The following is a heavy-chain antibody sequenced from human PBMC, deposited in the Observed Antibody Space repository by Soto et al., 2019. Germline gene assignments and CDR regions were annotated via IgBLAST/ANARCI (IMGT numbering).Heavy chain of an antibody. Sequence: EVQLVESGGGLVQPGGSLRLSCVDSGFTFSSYWMSWVRQAPVKGLEWVGNIKQDGSEENYADSVKSRSTISRDNAKNSMYRQMNSLRVEDTAVYYCARIAASGRGWDVWGQGTTVVVSS. CDR1: GFTFSSYW. V-gene: IGHV3-7*01. CDR2: IKQDGSEE. D-gene: IGHD6-13*01. J-gene: IGHJ6*02. CDR3: ARIAASGRGWDV.